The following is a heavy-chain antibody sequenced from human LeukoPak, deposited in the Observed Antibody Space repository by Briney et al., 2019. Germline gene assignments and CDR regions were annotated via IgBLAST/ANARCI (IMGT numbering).Heavy chain of an antibody. V-gene: IGHV4-4*07. CDR1: GGSINSYY. J-gene: IGHJ3*02. CDR2: IYSSGST. D-gene: IGHD2-2*03. Sequence: PSETLSLTCSVSGGSINSYYRSWLRQPAGKGLEWIGRIYSSGSTNYNPSLKSRVTMSVDTSKNQFSLKLSSVTAADTAVYYCARYGSTVFDIWGRGTMVTVSS. CDR3: ARYGSTVFDI.